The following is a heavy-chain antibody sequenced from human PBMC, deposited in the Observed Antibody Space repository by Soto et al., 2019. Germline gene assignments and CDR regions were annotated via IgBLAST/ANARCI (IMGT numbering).Heavy chain of an antibody. CDR2: ISSNGGST. V-gene: IGHV3-64D*06. CDR1: GFTFSSYA. J-gene: IGHJ6*02. CDR3: VKGVRCSSTSCYIGGGYYYYGMDV. D-gene: IGHD2-2*02. Sequence: GGSLRLSCSASGFTFSSYAMHWVRQAPGKGLEYVSAISSNGGSTYYADSVKGRFTISRDNSKNTLYLQMSSLRAEDTAVYYCVKGVRCSSTSCYIGGGYYYYGMDVWGQGTTVTVSS.